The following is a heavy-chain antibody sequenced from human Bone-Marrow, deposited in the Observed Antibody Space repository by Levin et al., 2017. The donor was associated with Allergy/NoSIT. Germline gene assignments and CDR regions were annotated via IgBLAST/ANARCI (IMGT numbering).Heavy chain of an antibody. Sequence: KISCKASGGTFSSDDFSWVRQAPGQGLELMGRIIPMFATANYVQKFQDRVTITADESTSTAYMELSSLRSEDTAVYYCARSPRDGYNYAFDMWGQGTMVTVSS. CDR1: GGTFSSDD. CDR3: ARSPRDGYNYAFDM. D-gene: IGHD5-24*01. CDR2: IIPMFATA. V-gene: IGHV1-69*01. J-gene: IGHJ3*02.